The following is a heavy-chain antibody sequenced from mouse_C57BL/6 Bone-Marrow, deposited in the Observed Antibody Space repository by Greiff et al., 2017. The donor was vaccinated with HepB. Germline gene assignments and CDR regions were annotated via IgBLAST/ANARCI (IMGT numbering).Heavy chain of an antibody. Sequence: KLVESGGGLVKPGGSLKLSCAASGFTFSSYAMSWVRQTPEKRLEWVATISDGGSYTYYPDNVKGRFTISRDNAKNNLYLQMSHLKSEDTAMYYCARDYAYGFDYWGQGTTLTVSS. D-gene: IGHD1-1*01. V-gene: IGHV5-4*01. CDR2: ISDGGSYT. CDR1: GFTFSSYA. CDR3: ARDYAYGFDY. J-gene: IGHJ2*01.